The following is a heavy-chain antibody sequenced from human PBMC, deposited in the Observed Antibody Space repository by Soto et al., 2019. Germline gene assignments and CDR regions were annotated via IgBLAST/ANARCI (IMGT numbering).Heavy chain of an antibody. V-gene: IGHV3-23*01. J-gene: IGHJ5*02. Sequence: SLRLSCAASGFTFRTYAMSWIRQAPGKGLEWVAGIVGNGDEYYADTVRGRFTISRDNSNNILYLQMYSLRAEDTAVYYCAKDRQPDGLRPFASWGKEPQAPVPP. CDR1: GFTFRTYA. D-gene: IGHD2-21*01. CDR2: IVGNGDE. CDR3: AKDRQPDGLRPFAS.